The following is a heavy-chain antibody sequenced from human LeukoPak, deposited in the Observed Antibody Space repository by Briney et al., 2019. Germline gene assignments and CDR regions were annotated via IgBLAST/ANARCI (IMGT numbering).Heavy chain of an antibody. CDR1: GGSIRSSYYY. CDR2: ISSSSSYI. CDR3: ASLDGYKAGRKDY. Sequence: ETLSLTCTVSGGSIRSSYYYWGWVRQAPGKGLEWVSSISSSSSYIYYADSVKGRFTISRDNAKNSLYLQMNSLRAEDTAVYYCASLDGYKAGRKDYWGQGTLVTVSS. D-gene: IGHD5-24*01. J-gene: IGHJ4*02. V-gene: IGHV3-21*01.